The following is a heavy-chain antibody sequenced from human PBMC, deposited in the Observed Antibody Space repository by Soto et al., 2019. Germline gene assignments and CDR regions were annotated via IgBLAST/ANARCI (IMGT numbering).Heavy chain of an antibody. CDR3: ATSDYDILTGYPDAFDI. J-gene: IGHJ3*02. CDR2: ISGSGGST. Sequence: GGSLRLSCAASGFTFSSYAMSWVRQAPGKGLEWVSAISGSGGSTYYADSVKGRFTISRDNSKNTLYLQMNSLRAEDTAVYYCATSDYDILTGYPDAFDIWGQGTMVTVSS. D-gene: IGHD3-9*01. CDR1: GFTFSSYA. V-gene: IGHV3-23*01.